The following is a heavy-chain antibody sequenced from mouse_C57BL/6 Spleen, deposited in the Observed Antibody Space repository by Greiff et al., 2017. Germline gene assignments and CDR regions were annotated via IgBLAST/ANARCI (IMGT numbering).Heavy chain of an antibody. J-gene: IGHJ2*01. CDR1: GYTFTNYW. Sequence: VQLQESGAELVRPGTSVKMSCKASGYTFTNYWIGWAKQRPGHGLEWIGDIYPGGGYTNYNEKFKGKATLTADKSSSTAYMQFSSLTSEDSAIYYCARGTAQANFDYWGQGTTLTVSS. D-gene: IGHD3-2*02. CDR3: ARGTAQANFDY. CDR2: IYPGGGYT. V-gene: IGHV1-63*01.